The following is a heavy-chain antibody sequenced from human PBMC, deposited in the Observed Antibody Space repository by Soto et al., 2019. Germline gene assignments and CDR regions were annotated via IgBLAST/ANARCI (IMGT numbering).Heavy chain of an antibody. CDR2: INSAGRST. CDR3: ARDSSGSYDY. Sequence: GGSLRLSCAASGFTFSSYWMHWVRQDPGNGLVWVSGINSAGRSTFYADSVKGRFTISRDNAKNTLYLQMNSLRAEDTAVYYCARDSSGSYDYWGQGILVTVSS. V-gene: IGHV3-74*01. J-gene: IGHJ4*02. CDR1: GFTFSSYW. D-gene: IGHD6-19*01.